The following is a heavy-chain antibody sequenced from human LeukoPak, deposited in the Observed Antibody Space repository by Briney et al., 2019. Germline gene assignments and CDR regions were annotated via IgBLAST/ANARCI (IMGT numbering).Heavy chain of an antibody. Sequence: GGSLRLSCAASGFTFSSYAMSWVRQAPGKGLEWVSAISGSGGSTYYADSVKGRFTISRDNSKNTLYLQMNSLRAEDTAVYYCAKRNDGSGSTFPLDYWGQGTLVTVSS. J-gene: IGHJ4*02. CDR3: AKRNDGSGSTFPLDY. CDR2: ISGSGGST. CDR1: GFTFSSYA. D-gene: IGHD3-10*01. V-gene: IGHV3-23*01.